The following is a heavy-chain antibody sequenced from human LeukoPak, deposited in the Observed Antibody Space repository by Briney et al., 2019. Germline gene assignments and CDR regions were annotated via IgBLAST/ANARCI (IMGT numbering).Heavy chain of an antibody. D-gene: IGHD3-3*01. Sequence: ASVKVSCKASGYTFTGYYMHWVRQAPGQGLEWMGWINPNSGGTNYAQKFQGRVTMTRDTSISTAYMELSRLRSDDTAVYYCARDEDFWSGYYYAYWGQGTLVTVSS. CDR2: INPNSGGT. CDR1: GYTFTGYY. J-gene: IGHJ4*02. V-gene: IGHV1-2*02. CDR3: ARDEDFWSGYYYAY.